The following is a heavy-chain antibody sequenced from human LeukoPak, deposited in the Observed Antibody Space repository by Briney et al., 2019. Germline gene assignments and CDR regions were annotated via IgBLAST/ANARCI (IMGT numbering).Heavy chain of an antibody. CDR1: GGSFSSYY. J-gene: IGHJ4*02. CDR3: PRVGSWYYFDY. D-gene: IGHD6-13*01. Sequence: SETLSLTCTVSGGSFSSYYWTWIRQPPGKGLEWIGYIDCSGNTNYSPSLKSRVTISVDTSMNQFSLKLRFLTAADTAVYYCPRVGSWYYFDYWGQGTLVTVSS. CDR2: IDCSGNT. V-gene: IGHV4-59*01.